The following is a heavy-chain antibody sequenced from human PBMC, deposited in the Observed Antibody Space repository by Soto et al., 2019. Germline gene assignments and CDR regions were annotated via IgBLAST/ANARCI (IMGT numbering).Heavy chain of an antibody. CDR2: IYDSGST. J-gene: IGHJ6*02. V-gene: IGHV4-39*07. CDR1: GGSIRSGSYY. Sequence: TLSLTCLVSGGSIRSGSYYWGWIRQPPGKGLEWIGSIYDSGSTYYNPSLKSRVTISVDTSKNQFSLKLSSVTAADTAVYYCAREDTGGRGMDVWGQGTTVTVSS. CDR3: AREDTGGRGMDV. D-gene: IGHD3-10*01.